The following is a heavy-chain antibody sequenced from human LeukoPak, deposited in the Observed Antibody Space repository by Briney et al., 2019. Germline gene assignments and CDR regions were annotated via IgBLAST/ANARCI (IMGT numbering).Heavy chain of an antibody. CDR1: GGSISSAPYY. CDR3: ARRLEIPGGIGWFDP. D-gene: IGHD2-2*01. V-gene: IGHV4-30-2*01. Sequence: SETLSLTCTVSGGSISSAPYYWSCIRQPPGKGLECIGYISHSGSTYYNPSLKSRVTISVDRSKNQFSLKLSSVTAADTAIYYCARRLEIPGGIGWFDPWGQGTLVTVSS. J-gene: IGHJ5*02. CDR2: ISHSGST.